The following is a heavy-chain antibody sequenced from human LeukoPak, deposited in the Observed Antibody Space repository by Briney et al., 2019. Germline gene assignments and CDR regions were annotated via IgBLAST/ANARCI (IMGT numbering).Heavy chain of an antibody. Sequence: GGSLRLSCAASGFTFSSYSMNWVRQAPGKGLEWVSSISSSSSYIYYADSVKGRFTISRDNAKNSLYLRMNSLRAEDTAVYYCARGLRYTTFDPWGQETLVTVSS. CDR2: ISSSSSYI. J-gene: IGHJ5*02. D-gene: IGHD3-9*01. CDR3: ARGLRYTTFDP. V-gene: IGHV3-21*01. CDR1: GFTFSSYS.